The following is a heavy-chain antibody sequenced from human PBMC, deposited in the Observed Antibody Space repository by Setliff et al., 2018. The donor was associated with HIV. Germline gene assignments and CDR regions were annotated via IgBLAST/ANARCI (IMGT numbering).Heavy chain of an antibody. CDR2: IQHSGRI. CDR1: GGSISSYY. J-gene: IGHJ4*02. CDR3: ARGVRDNSGWSSYYFDY. D-gene: IGHD6-19*01. V-gene: IGHV4-34*01. Sequence: SETLSLTCTVSGGSISSYYWSWIRQPPGKGLEWIGGIQHSGRINYNPSLRSRVTTSVDTSKNQFSLRLRSVTAADTAVYYCARGVRDNSGWSSYYFDYWGQGTLVTVSS.